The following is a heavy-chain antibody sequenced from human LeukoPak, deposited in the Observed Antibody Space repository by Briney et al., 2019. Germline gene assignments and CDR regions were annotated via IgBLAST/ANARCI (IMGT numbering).Heavy chain of an antibody. D-gene: IGHD3-22*01. Sequence: GESLKISCKGSGYSFTSYWIGWVRQMPGKGPEWMGIIYPGDSDTRYSPSFQGQVTISADKSISTAYLQWSSLKASDTAMYYCARPTYYYDSTNAFDIWGQGTMVTVSS. CDR2: IYPGDSDT. J-gene: IGHJ3*02. CDR1: GYSFTSYW. CDR3: ARPTYYYDSTNAFDI. V-gene: IGHV5-51*01.